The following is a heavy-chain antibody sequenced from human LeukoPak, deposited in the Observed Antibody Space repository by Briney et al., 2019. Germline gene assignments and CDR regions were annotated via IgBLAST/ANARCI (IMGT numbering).Heavy chain of an antibody. Sequence: SVKVSCKASGGTFSSYAISWVRQAPGQGLEWMGGIILIFGTANYAQKFQGRVTITADESTSTAYMELSSLRSEGTAVYYCARERVTGPYFDYWGQGTLVTVSS. J-gene: IGHJ4*02. CDR2: IILIFGTA. CDR3: ARERVTGPYFDY. D-gene: IGHD2-21*02. V-gene: IGHV1-69*13. CDR1: GGTFSSYA.